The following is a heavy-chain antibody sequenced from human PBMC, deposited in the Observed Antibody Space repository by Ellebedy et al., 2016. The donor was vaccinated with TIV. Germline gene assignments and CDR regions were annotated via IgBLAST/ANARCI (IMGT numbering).Heavy chain of an antibody. J-gene: IGHJ4*02. CDR2: IKEDGSAI. Sequence: GESLKISXVASGFTFSNYWMHWVRQAPGKGLDWVANIKEDGSAIYYVDSVKGRFTISRDNAKNSLFLQMNSLRTEDTAVYYCARAIGEGDGKWGQGALVTVSS. D-gene: IGHD2-15*01. CDR3: ARAIGEGDGK. V-gene: IGHV3-7*01. CDR1: GFTFSNYW.